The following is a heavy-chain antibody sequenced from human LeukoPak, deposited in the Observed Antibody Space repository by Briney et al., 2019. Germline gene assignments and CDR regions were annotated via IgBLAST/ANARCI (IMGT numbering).Heavy chain of an antibody. V-gene: IGHV3-74*01. J-gene: IGHJ6*04. D-gene: IGHD4-17*01. Sequence: GGSLRFSCAVSGFTFSSYWMHWVRQSPGKGLVWVSRINSDGSMTNYADSVKGRFTISRDNAKNTLYLQMNSLRAEDTAVYYCVREQTSVTAFGMDVWGKGTTVIVSS. CDR2: INSDGSMT. CDR3: VREQTSVTAFGMDV. CDR1: GFTFSSYW.